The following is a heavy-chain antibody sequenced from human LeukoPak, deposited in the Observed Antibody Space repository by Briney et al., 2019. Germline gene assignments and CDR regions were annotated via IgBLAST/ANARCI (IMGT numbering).Heavy chain of an antibody. CDR2: ISSSGNSI. Sequence: PGGSLRLSCTASGFTFSGYEMNWVRQAPGKGLEWVSYISSSGNSIYYADSVKGRFTISRDNAKNSLYLQMNSLRAEDMAVYYCARGDDAFDVWGQGTVVTVSS. V-gene: IGHV3-48*03. J-gene: IGHJ3*01. CDR3: ARGDDAFDV. CDR1: GFTFSGYE.